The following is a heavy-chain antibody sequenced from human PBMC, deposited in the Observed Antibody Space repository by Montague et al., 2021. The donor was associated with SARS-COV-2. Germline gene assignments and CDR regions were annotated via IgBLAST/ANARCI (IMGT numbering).Heavy chain of an antibody. J-gene: IGHJ4*02. D-gene: IGHD3-3*01. CDR2: ISSSSSYT. V-gene: IGHV3-11*06. CDR3: AREDFWSGYQAPLVGY. CDR1: GFTFSDYY. Sequence: SLRLSCAASGFTFSDYYMSWIRQAPGKGLEWVSYISSSSSYTNYADSVKGRFTISRDNAKNTLYLQMNSMRAEDTAVYYCAREDFWSGYQAPLVGYWGQGTLVTVSS.